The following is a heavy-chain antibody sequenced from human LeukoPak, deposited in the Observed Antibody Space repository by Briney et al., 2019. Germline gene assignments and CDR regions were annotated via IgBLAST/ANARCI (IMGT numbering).Heavy chain of an antibody. CDR3: AKDYDSSGYFDY. J-gene: IGHJ4*02. V-gene: IGHV3-23*01. CDR2: ISGSGGST. CDR1: GFTFSSYA. D-gene: IGHD3-22*01. Sequence: PGGSLRLSCAASGFTFSSYAMSWVRQAPGKGLEWVSAISGSGGSTYYADPVKGRFTISRDNSKNTLYLQMNSLRAEDTAVYYCAKDYDSSGYFDYWGQGTLVTVSS.